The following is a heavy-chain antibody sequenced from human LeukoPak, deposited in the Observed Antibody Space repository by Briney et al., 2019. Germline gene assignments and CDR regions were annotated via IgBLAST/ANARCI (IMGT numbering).Heavy chain of an antibody. D-gene: IGHD6-19*01. Sequence: GASVKVSCKASGGTFSSYAISWERQAPGQGLEWMGRIIHILGIANYAQKFQGRVTITADKSTSTAYMELSSLRSEDTAVYYCARVESSGWLNWGQGTLVTVSS. J-gene: IGHJ4*02. CDR3: ARVESSGWLN. CDR1: GGTFSSYA. V-gene: IGHV1-69*04. CDR2: IIHILGIA.